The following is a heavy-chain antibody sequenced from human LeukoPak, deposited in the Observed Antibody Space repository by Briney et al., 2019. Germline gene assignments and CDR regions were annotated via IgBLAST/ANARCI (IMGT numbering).Heavy chain of an antibody. D-gene: IGHD3-22*01. J-gene: IGHJ4*02. CDR1: GFTFSSDA. CDR2: ISSSGGST. Sequence: GGSLRLSCAASGFTFSSDAMRWVRQAPGKGLEWVSAISSSGGSTYYADSVKGRFTISRDNSKNTLYLQMNSLRAEDTAVYYCARERQKKYYYDSVWGQGTLVTVSS. CDR3: ARERQKKYYYDSV. V-gene: IGHV3-23*01.